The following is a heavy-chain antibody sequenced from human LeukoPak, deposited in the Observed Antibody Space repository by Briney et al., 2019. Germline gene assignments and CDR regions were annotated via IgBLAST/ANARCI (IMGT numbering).Heavy chain of an antibody. Sequence: PSGTLSLTCTVSGGSISSSSYYWGWIRQPPGKGLEWIGSIYYSGSTYYNPSLKSRVTISVDTSKNQFSLKLSSVTAADTAVYYCASGTMVRGVIIRALDYWGQGTLVTVSS. V-gene: IGHV4-39*01. J-gene: IGHJ4*02. CDR2: IYYSGST. CDR3: ASGTMVRGVIIRALDY. CDR1: GGSISSSSYY. D-gene: IGHD3-10*01.